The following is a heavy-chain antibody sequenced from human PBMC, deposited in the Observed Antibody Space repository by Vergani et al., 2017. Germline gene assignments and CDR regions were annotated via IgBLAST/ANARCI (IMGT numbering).Heavy chain of an antibody. Sequence: VQLVESGGGLVQPGGSLRLSCAASRFTFSSYDMHWVRQATGKGLEWVSTIGTAGDTYYPGSVKGRFTISRENAKNSLYLQMNNLRAGDTAVYYCARNFPDGDAPGDCSSTSCHLGYWGQGTLVTVSS. CDR2: IGTAGDT. D-gene: IGHD2-2*01. V-gene: IGHV3-13*01. J-gene: IGHJ4*02. CDR1: RFTFSSYD. CDR3: ARNFPDGDAPGDCSSTSCHLGY.